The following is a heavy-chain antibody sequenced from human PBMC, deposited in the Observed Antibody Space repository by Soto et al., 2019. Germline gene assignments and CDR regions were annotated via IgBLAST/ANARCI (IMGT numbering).Heavy chain of an antibody. V-gene: IGHV3-13*01. CDR2: IGTAGDT. J-gene: IGHJ4*02. D-gene: IGHD2-2*01. Sequence: EVQLVESGGGLVQPGGSLRLSCAASGFTFSSYDMHWVRQATGKGLEWVSAIGTAGDTYYPGSVKGRFTISRENAKNSLYLQMNSLRAGDTAVYYCARGTSWLERGGVDYWGQGTLVTVSS. CDR3: ARGTSWLERGGVDY. CDR1: GFTFSSYD.